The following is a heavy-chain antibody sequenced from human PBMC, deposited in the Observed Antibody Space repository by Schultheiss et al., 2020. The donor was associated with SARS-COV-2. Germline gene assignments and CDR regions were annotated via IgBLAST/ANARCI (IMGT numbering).Heavy chain of an antibody. Sequence: GGSLRLCCAASGFTFSSYSMNWVRQAPGKGLEWVAVISYDGSNKYYADSVKGRFTISRDNSKNTLYLQMNSLRAEDTALYYCARLGIVPAATDHLPFDYYYYYMDVWGKGTTVTVSS. CDR1: GFTFSSYS. CDR3: ARLGIVPAATDHLPFDYYYYYMDV. D-gene: IGHD2-2*01. CDR2: ISYDGSNK. J-gene: IGHJ6*03. V-gene: IGHV3-30*03.